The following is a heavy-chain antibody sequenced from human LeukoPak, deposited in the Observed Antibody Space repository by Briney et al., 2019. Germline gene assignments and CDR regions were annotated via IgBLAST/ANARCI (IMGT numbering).Heavy chain of an antibody. CDR3: ARERTYYYDSNPDYFDY. J-gene: IGHJ4*02. D-gene: IGHD3-22*01. Sequence: GGALRLSCAASGCTFEDYGMSWVRQAPGKGLEWVSGINWNGGSTGYADSVKGRFTISRDNAKNSLYPQMNSLRAGDTALYYCARERTYYYDSNPDYFDYWGQGTLVTVSS. CDR1: GCTFEDYG. CDR2: INWNGGST. V-gene: IGHV3-20*04.